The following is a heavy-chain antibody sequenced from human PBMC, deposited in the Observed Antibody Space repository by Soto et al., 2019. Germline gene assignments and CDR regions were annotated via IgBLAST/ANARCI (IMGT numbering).Heavy chain of an antibody. CDR1: GFSLSTSGVG. CDR3: AHRRPYGDYGYLFDY. CDR2: IYWNDDK. V-gene: IGHV2-5*01. J-gene: IGHJ4*02. Sequence: GSGPTLVNPTQTLTLTCTFSGFSLSTSGVGVGWIRQPPGKALEWLALIYWNDDKRYSPSLKSRLTITKDTSKNQVVLTMTNMDPVDTATYYCAHRRPYGDYGYLFDYWGQGTLVTVSS. D-gene: IGHD4-17*01.